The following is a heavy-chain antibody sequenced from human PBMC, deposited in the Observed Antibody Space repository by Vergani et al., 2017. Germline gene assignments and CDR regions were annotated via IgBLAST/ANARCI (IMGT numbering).Heavy chain of an antibody. CDR3: ARHSGYYYGSNSQDDY. D-gene: IGHD3-22*01. CDR2: ISGSGGST. Sequence: EVQLLESGGGLVQPGGSLRLSCAASGFTFSSYAMSWVRQAPGKGLEWVSAISGSGGSTYYADSVKGRFTISRDNSKNTLYLQMNSLRAEDTAVYYCARHSGYYYGSNSQDDYWGQGTLVTVSS. CDR1: GFTFSSYA. V-gene: IGHV3-23*01. J-gene: IGHJ4*02.